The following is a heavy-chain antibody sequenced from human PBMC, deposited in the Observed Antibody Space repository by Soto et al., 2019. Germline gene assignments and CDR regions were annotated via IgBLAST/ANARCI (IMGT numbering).Heavy chain of an antibody. CDR3: ARDRGYNWNYPWFDP. CDR1: GGTFSSYA. D-gene: IGHD1-7*01. Sequence: QVQLVQSGAEVKKPGSSVKVSCKASGGTFSSYAISWVRQAPGQGLDWMGGIIPIFGTANYAQKFQGRVTITADESTSTAYMELCSLRSEDTAVYYCARDRGYNWNYPWFDPWSQGTLVTVSS. J-gene: IGHJ5*02. V-gene: IGHV1-69*12. CDR2: IIPIFGTA.